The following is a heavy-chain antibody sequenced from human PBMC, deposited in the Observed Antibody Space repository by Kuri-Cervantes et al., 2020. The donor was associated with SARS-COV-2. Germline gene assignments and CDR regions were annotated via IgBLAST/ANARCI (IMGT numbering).Heavy chain of an antibody. V-gene: IGHV3-43*02. Sequence: GESLKISCAASGFTFDDYAMHWVRQAPGRGLEWVSLISGDGGSTYYADSVKGRFTISRDNSKNSLYLQMNSLRTEDTALYYCAKGDVLRFLEWFPFDDWGQGTLVTVSS. D-gene: IGHD3-3*01. CDR3: AKGDVLRFLEWFPFDD. CDR2: ISGDGGST. J-gene: IGHJ4*02. CDR1: GFTFDDYA.